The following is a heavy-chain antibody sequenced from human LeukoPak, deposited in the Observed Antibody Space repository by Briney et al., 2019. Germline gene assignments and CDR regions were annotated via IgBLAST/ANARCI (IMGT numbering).Heavy chain of an antibody. J-gene: IGHJ3*01. CDR3: ARLRNVGGNPHPFNV. V-gene: IGHV3-30*02. D-gene: IGHD4-23*01. CDR2: IRYDGSNK. CDR1: GFTFSSYG. Sequence: GGSLRLSCAASGFTFSSYGMHWVRQAPGKGLEWVAFIRYDGSNKYYADYVKGRFTISRDNAKKSLYLQMNSLRAEDTAVYYCARLRNVGGNPHPFNVWGQGTTVTVSS.